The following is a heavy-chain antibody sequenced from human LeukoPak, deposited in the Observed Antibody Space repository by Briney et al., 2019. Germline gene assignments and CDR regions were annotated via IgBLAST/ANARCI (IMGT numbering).Heavy chain of an antibody. CDR1: GFTFSDAA. CDR2: IGSKADSYAT. J-gene: IGHJ4*02. V-gene: IGHV3-73*01. D-gene: IGHD2-2*01. CDR3: TRLEGDCTTSSCPDY. Sequence: GGSLRLSCAASGFTFSDAAMHWVRQAAGKGPEWVGRIGSKADSYATAYAASVKGRFTISRDDSKNTAFLQMNSLETEDTAVYYCTRLEGDCTTSSCPDYWGQGTLVTVSS.